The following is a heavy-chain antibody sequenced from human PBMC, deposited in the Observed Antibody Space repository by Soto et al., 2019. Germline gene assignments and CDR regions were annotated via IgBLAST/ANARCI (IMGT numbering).Heavy chain of an antibody. CDR2: IKHDRSEI. CDR1: GFALSNYW. D-gene: IGHD5-12*01. CDR3: ATYSGYVLPMDV. J-gene: IGHJ6*03. V-gene: IGHV3-7*01. Sequence: GGSLRLSCAASGFALSNYWMTWVRQAPGKGLEWVASIKHDRSEIYYVDSVKGRFTISRDDAKNSVSLEMDSLSAEDTAVYYCATYSGYVLPMDVWGKGTMVNVSS.